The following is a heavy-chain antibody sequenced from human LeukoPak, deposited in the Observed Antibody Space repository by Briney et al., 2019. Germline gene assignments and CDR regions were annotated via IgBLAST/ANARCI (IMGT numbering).Heavy chain of an antibody. CDR3: ARGSYVITFGGVIAPNWFDP. CDR2: ISAYNGNT. D-gene: IGHD3-16*02. V-gene: IGHV1-18*01. CDR1: GYTFTSYG. J-gene: IGHJ5*02. Sequence: ASVKVSCKASGYTFTSYGISWVRQAPGQGLEWMGWISAYNGNTNYAQKLQGRVTMTTDTSTSTAYMELRSLRSDDTAVYYCARGSYVITFGGVIAPNWFDPWGQGTLVTVSS.